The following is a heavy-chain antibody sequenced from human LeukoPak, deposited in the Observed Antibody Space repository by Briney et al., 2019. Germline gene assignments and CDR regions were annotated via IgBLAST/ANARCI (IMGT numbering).Heavy chain of an antibody. V-gene: IGHV1-46*01. D-gene: IGHD3-16*01. CDR1: GYTFTSYY. J-gene: IGHJ5*02. CDR3: ARSIRWRAFGFDP. CDR2: INPSGGST. Sequence: GASVKVSCKASGYTFTSYYMHWVRQAPGQGLEWMGIINPSGGSTSYAQKFQGRVTMTRDMSTSTVYMELSSLRSEDTAVYYCARSIRWRAFGFDPWGQGTLVTVSS.